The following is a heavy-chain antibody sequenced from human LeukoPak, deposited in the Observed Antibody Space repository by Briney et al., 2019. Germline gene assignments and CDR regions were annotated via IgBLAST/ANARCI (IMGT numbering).Heavy chain of an antibody. J-gene: IGHJ4*02. CDR3: ARRAGTTFDY. CDR2: IYYSGST. CDR1: VGSISTYY. V-gene: IGHV4-59*08. D-gene: IGHD3-10*01. Sequence: PSETLSLTCTVSVGSISTYYWNWIRQPPGKGLEWIGYIYYSGSTKYNPSLTSRVSVSIDTSKNQFSLKLTSVTAADTAVYYCARRAGTTFDYWGQGILVSVSS.